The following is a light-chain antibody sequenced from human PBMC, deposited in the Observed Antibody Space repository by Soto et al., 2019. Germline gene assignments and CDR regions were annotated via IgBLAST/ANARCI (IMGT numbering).Light chain of an antibody. CDR2: AAR. V-gene: IGKV1-39*01. CDR3: QQSHSTRYT. J-gene: IGKJ2*01. CDR1: QSISRN. Sequence: DIQLTQSPSSLSPSVGDRITLSCRASQSISRNLNWYQQMPGKAPSLLIYAARDLQSGVPGRFSGSGSGTEINPTISSLQPEDLATFYCQQSHSTRYTCSQGTKLEI.